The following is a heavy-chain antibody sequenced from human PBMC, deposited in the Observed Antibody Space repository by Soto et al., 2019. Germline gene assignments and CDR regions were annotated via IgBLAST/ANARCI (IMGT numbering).Heavy chain of an antibody. D-gene: IGHD5-12*01. J-gene: IGHJ4*02. CDR3: ARFGPGGGCGYDYSYYFAY. CDR2: IIPILGIA. V-gene: IGHV1-69*02. CDR1: GGTFSSYT. Sequence: SVKVSCKASGGTFSSYTISWVRQAPGQGLEWMGRIIPILGIANYAQKFQGRVTITADKSTSTAYMELSSLRSEDTAVYYCARFGPGGGCGYDYSYYFAYWGQGTLVTVSS.